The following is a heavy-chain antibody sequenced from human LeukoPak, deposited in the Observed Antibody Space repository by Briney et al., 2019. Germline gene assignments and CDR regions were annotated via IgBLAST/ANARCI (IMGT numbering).Heavy chain of an antibody. J-gene: IGHJ3*02. CDR2: IYYSGST. CDR1: GGSISSGGYY. D-gene: IGHD3-16*01. CDR3: ARDADYDLESTYAFDI. Sequence: SETLSLTCTVSGGSISSGGYYWSWIRQHPGKGLEWIGYIYYSGSTYYNPSLKSRVTISVDTSKNQFSLELISVTAADTAVYYCARDADYDLESTYAFDIWGQGTMVTVSS. V-gene: IGHV4-31*03.